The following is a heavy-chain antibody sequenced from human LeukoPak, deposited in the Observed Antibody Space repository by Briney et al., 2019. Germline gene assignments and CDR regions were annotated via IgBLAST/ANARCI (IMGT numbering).Heavy chain of an antibody. CDR3: ARDPYSGNYGDYYYYMDV. J-gene: IGHJ6*03. D-gene: IGHD1-26*01. CDR2: ITSSSSYT. Sequence: GGSLRLSCAASGFTFNTYNMNWVRQAPGKGLEWVSSITSSSSYTYYADSVKGRFTISRDNAKSSLYLQMNSLRDEDTAVYYCARDPYSGNYGDYYYYMDVWGKGTTVTISS. V-gene: IGHV3-21*01. CDR1: GFTFNTYN.